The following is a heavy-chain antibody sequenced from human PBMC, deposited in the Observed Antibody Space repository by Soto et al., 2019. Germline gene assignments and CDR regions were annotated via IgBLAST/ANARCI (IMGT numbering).Heavy chain of an antibody. CDR1: GFTFSSYG. J-gene: IGHJ4*02. CDR2: ISYDGSNK. D-gene: IGHD3-10*01. Sequence: LRLSCAASGFTFSSYGMHWVRQAPGKGLEWVAVISYDGSNKYYADSVKGRFTISRDNSKNTLYLQMNSLRAEDTAVYYCAKGAQLLWFGEFLYYFDYWGQGTLVTVSS. CDR3: AKGAQLLWFGEFLYYFDY. V-gene: IGHV3-30*18.